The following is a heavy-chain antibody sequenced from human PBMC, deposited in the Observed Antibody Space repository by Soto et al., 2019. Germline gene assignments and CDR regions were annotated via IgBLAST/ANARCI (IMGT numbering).Heavy chain of an antibody. D-gene: IGHD1-26*01. Sequence: QVQLQESGPGLVKPSETLSLTCTVSGDSMSKYYWSWIRQPAGQGLEGMGRIYTSGSTKYNPSLNSRVTLSIDTSNNHFSLNLKSVTAAHAAVYYCARTVGAAYYFGFWAQGALVTVSS. J-gene: IGHJ4*02. CDR3: ARTVGAAYYFGF. V-gene: IGHV4-4*07. CDR1: GDSMSKYY. CDR2: IYTSGST.